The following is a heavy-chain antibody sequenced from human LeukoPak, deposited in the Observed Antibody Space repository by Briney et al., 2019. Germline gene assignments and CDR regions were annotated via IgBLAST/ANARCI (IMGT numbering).Heavy chain of an antibody. J-gene: IGHJ4*02. CDR2: LSGSGGNT. CDR3: AKDRRITMAGTVDYFDY. CDR1: GFTFNNYA. D-gene: IGHD6-19*01. V-gene: IGHV3-23*01. Sequence: GGSLRLSCAASGFTFNNYAMSWVRQAPGKGLEWVSSLSGSGGNTYYADSVKGRFTISRDNSKNTLYLQMNSLRAADTAVYYCAKDRRITMAGTVDYFDYWGQGTLVTVSS.